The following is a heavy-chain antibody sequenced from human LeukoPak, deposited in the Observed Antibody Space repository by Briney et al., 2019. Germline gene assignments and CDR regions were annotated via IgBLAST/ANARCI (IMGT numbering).Heavy chain of an antibody. CDR2: ISSSSSYI. CDR1: GFTFSSYS. V-gene: IGHV3-21*01. CDR3: AREGYSSSWYFQWFDP. J-gene: IGHJ5*02. D-gene: IGHD6-13*01. Sequence: GSLRLSCAASGFTFSSYSMNWVRRAPGKGLEWVSSISSSSSYIYYADSVKGRFTISRDNAKNSLYLQMNSLRAEDTAVYYCAREGYSSSWYFQWFDPWGQGTLVTVSS.